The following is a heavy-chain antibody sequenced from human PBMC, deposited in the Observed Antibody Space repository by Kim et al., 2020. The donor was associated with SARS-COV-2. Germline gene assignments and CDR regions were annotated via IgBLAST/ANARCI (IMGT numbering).Heavy chain of an antibody. Sequence: GGSLRLSCAASGFTFSSYGMHWVRQAPGKGLEWVSVITYDGNNTFYGDSVKGRFTVSRDNSKTTLFLQMNNLRAEDTAVYYCTKDQSEGIEGGG. J-gene: IGHJ1*01. CDR2: ITYDGNNT. CDR1: GFTFSSYG. V-gene: IGHV3-30*18. CDR3: TKDQSEGIEG.